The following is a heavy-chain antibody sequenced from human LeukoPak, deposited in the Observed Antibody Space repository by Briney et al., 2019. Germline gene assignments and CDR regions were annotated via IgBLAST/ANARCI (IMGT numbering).Heavy chain of an antibody. Sequence: PGGSLRLSCAASGFTFRSYSMIWVRQAPGKGLEWVSSISSSSSYIYYADSVKGRFTISRDNAKNSLYLQMNSLRAEDTAVYYCARDTYCSGGSCYYDYGGQGTLVTVSS. CDR2: ISSSSSYI. J-gene: IGHJ4*02. CDR3: ARDTYCSGGSCYYDY. V-gene: IGHV3-21*01. D-gene: IGHD2-15*01. CDR1: GFTFRSYS.